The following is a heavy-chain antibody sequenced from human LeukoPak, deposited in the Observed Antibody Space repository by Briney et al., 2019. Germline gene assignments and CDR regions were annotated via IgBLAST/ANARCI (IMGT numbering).Heavy chain of an antibody. V-gene: IGHV3-23*01. CDR1: GFTFSGYA. Sequence: GGSLRLSCAASGFTFSGYAMTWVRQAPGKGLEWVSAVSGSGGSTYYADSVKGRFTISRDNSKNTLYLQMNSLRAEDTAVYYCANGCTNGVCRNWFDPWGQGTLVTVSS. D-gene: IGHD2-8*01. CDR3: ANGCTNGVCRNWFDP. J-gene: IGHJ5*02. CDR2: VSGSGGST.